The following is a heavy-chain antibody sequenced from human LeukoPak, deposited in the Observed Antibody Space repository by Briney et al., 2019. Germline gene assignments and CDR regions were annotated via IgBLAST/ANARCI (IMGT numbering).Heavy chain of an antibody. J-gene: IGHJ3*02. CDR1: GDSISSGDYY. V-gene: IGHV4-61*02. D-gene: IGHD1-20*01. CDR3: AREAYNWNIDVFDI. Sequence: SQTLSLTCTVSGDSISSGDYYWSWIRQPAGKGLEWIGRISSSGSTNYNPSLKSRVTISVDTSKNQFSLRLSSVTAADTALYYCAREAYNWNIDVFDIWGQGTMVTVSS. CDR2: ISSSGST.